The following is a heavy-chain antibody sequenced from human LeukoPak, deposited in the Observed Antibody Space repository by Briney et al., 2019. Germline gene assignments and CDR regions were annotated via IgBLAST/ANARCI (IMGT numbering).Heavy chain of an antibody. Sequence: GRSLRLSCAASGFTFSSYAMHWVRQAPGKGLEWVAVISYDGSNKYYADSVKGRFTISRDNSKNTLYLQMNSLRAEDTAVYYCARGYDILTGHFDYWGQGTLVTVSS. CDR3: ARGYDILTGHFDY. CDR2: ISYDGSNK. D-gene: IGHD3-9*01. J-gene: IGHJ4*02. V-gene: IGHV3-30-3*01. CDR1: GFTFSSYA.